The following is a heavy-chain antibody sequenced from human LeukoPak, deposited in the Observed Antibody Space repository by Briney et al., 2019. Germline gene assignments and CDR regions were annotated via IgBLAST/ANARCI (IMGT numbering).Heavy chain of an antibody. J-gene: IGHJ4*02. CDR3: AGGRDVYRY. CDR1: GFTFSSYW. D-gene: IGHD5-24*01. V-gene: IGHV3-7*01. Sequence: GGSLRLSCAASGFTFSSYWMTWVRQAPGKGLEWVANIKQDGSEKYYVDSVEGRFTISRDNAKNSLYLQMNSLRAEGTAVYYCAGGRDVYRYWGQGTLVTVSS. CDR2: IKQDGSEK.